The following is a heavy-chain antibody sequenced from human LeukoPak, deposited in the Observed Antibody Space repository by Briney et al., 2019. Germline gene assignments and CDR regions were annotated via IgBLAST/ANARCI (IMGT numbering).Heavy chain of an antibody. D-gene: IGHD2-15*01. CDR3: ARAGILSDAFDI. J-gene: IGHJ3*02. V-gene: IGHV3-13*01. CDR1: GFTFSSYD. Sequence: GGSLRLSCAASGFTFSSYDMHWVRQATGKGLEWVSAIGTAGDTYYPGSVKGRFTISRENAKNSLYLQMNSLRAGDTAVYYCARAGILSDAFDIWGQGTMVTVSS. CDR2: IGTAGDT.